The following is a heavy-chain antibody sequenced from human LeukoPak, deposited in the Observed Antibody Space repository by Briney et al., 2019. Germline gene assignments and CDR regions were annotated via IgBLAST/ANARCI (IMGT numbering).Heavy chain of an antibody. CDR2: ISAYSGNT. CDR3: ARRSSTPPYYMDV. V-gene: IGHV1-18*01. J-gene: IGHJ6*03. Sequence: ASVKVSCKASGYTFTSYGISWVRQAPGQGLEWMGWISAYSGNTNYAQKLQGRVTMTTDTSTSTAHMELRSLRSDDTAVYYCARRSSTPPYYMDVWGKGTTVTVSS. D-gene: IGHD2-2*01. CDR1: GYTFTSYG.